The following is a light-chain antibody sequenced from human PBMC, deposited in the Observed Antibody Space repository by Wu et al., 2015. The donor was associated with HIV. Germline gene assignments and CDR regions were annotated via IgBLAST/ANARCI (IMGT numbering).Light chain of an antibody. Sequence: AIQLTQSPSSLSASVGDRVTITCRASQGISSALAWYQQKPGAGPKLLIYDASTLESGVPSRFSGSGSGTDFILTISSLQPEDFATYYGQQFNSYPLTFGGGTKVEIK. CDR2: DAS. CDR1: QGISSA. CDR3: QQFNSYPLT. J-gene: IGKJ4*01. V-gene: IGKV1-13*02.